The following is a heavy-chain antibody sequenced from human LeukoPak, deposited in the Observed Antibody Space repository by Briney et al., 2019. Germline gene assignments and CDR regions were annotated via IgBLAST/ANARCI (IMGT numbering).Heavy chain of an antibody. CDR1: GFTFSSYG. D-gene: IGHD3-9*01. V-gene: IGHV3-30*18. Sequence: GGSLRLSCAASGFTFSSYGMHWVRQAPGKGLEWVAVISYDGSNKYYADSVKGRFTISRDNSKNTLYLQMNSLRAEDTAVYYCAKMHDILTGYLSFDYWGQGTLVTVSS. J-gene: IGHJ4*02. CDR2: ISYDGSNK. CDR3: AKMHDILTGYLSFDY.